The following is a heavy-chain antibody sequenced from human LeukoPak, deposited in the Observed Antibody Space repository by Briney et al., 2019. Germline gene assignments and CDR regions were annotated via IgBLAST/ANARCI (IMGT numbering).Heavy chain of an antibody. CDR1: RFTFCCYC. J-gene: IGHJ4*02. D-gene: IGHD5-18*01. CDR3: ARVVDTHFDY. CDR2: IKSDGSTT. Sequence: GGSVTLSCAAYRFTFCCYCMLWLRQAPGKGLMWVSRIKSDGSTTTYADSVKGRFTITRDNAKNTLYLQMNSLRTEDTAVYYCARVVDTHFDYWGQGTLVTVSS. V-gene: IGHV3-74*01.